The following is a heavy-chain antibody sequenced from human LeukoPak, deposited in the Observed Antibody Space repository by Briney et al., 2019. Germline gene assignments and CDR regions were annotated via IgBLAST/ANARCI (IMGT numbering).Heavy chain of an antibody. CDR2: IRYDGSNK. Sequence: GGSLRLSCAASGFTFSSYGMHWVRQAPGKGLEWVAVIRYDGSNKYYADSVKGRFTISRDNSKNTLYLQMNSLRAEDTAVYYCARPPKRDSSGHTYYFDYWGQGTLVTVSS. CDR1: GFTFSSYG. D-gene: IGHD6-19*01. J-gene: IGHJ4*02. V-gene: IGHV3-33*01. CDR3: ARPPKRDSSGHTYYFDY.